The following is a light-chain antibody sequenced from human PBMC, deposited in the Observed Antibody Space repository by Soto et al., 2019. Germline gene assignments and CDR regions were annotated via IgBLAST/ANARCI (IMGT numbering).Light chain of an antibody. CDR2: STS. J-gene: IGLJ2*01. V-gene: IGLV7-43*01. CDR1: TGAVTSGYY. Sequence: QAVVTQEPSLTVSPGATVTLTCASSTGAVTSGYYPNWFQQKPGQEPRALIYSTSNKYSWTPARFSGSLLGGKAALTLSGVQPEDEAEYYCLLYYGCAVVFGGGTKVTVL. CDR3: LLYYGCAVV.